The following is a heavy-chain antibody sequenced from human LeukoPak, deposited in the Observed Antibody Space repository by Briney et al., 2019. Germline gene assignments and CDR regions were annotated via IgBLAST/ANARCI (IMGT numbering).Heavy chain of an antibody. CDR1: EFSVGSNY. J-gene: IGHJ6*03. D-gene: IGHD4-17*01. V-gene: IGHV3-66*01. CDR2: IYSGGST. CDR3: AKRRHDYGDYYQMDV. Sequence: PPGGSLRLSCAASEFSVGSNYMTWVRQAPGKGLEWVSLIYSGGSTYYADSVKGRFTISRDNSKNTLYLQMNSLRADDTAVYYCAKRRHDYGDYYQMDVWGKGTTVTVSS.